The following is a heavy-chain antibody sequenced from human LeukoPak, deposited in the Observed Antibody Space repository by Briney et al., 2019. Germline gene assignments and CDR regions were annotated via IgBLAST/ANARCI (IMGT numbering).Heavy chain of an antibody. CDR1: GGSFSGYY. V-gene: IGHV4-34*01. CDR2: INHSGST. Sequence: PSETLSLTCAVYGGSFSGYYWSWIRQPPGKGLEWIGEINHSGSTNYNPSLKSRVTISIDKSKNQFSLKLNSVTAADTAVYYCARAFLVGYSPEEYFFDYWGQGNLVTVSS. J-gene: IGHJ4*02. CDR3: ARAFLVGYSPEEYFFDY. D-gene: IGHD2-15*01.